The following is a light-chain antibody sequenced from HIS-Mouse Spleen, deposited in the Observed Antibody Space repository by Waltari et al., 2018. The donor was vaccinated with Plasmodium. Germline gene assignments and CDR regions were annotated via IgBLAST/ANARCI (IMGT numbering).Light chain of an antibody. CDR2: EDS. J-gene: IGLJ3*02. CDR1: ALPNKY. CDR3: YSTDSSGNHRV. V-gene: IGLV3-10*01. Sequence: SYELTPPPPVSVSPAQTARITCSGAALPNKYAYWYQQKSGQAPVLVIYEDSKRPSGIPERFSGSSSGTMATLTISGAQVEDEADYYCYSTDSSGNHRVFGGGTKLTVL.